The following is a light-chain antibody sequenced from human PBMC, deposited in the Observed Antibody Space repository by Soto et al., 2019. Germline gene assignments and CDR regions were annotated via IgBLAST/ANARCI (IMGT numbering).Light chain of an antibody. CDR2: DAS. Sequence: EVVLTQSPATLSLSPGERATLSCRASQSVSSYLAWYQQKPGQAPRLLIFDASNRATGIPDRLSGSGSATDLTLTISRLESEDFAVYYCQHRSIWPVSCGQGTRLEIK. CDR1: QSVSSY. V-gene: IGKV3-11*01. J-gene: IGKJ5*01. CDR3: QHRSIWPVS.